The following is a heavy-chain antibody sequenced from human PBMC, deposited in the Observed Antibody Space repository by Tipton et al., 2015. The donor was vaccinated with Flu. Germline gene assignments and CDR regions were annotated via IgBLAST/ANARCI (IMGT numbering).Heavy chain of an antibody. D-gene: IGHD2-15*01. CDR1: GFTFSSYA. CDR3: AKHRRGVCSGGSCSPYDYYYGMDV. J-gene: IGHJ6*02. Sequence: SLRLSCAASGFTFSSYAMSWVRQAPGKGLEWVSAISGSGGSTYYADSVKGRFTISRDNSKNTLYLQMNSLRAEDTAVYYCAKHRRGVCSGGSCSPYDYYYGMDVWGQGTTVTVSS. CDR2: ISGSGGST. V-gene: IGHV3-23*01.